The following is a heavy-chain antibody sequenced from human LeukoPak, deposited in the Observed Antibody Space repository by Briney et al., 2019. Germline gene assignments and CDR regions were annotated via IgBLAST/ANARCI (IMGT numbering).Heavy chain of an antibody. V-gene: IGHV2-5*01. CDR3: AHSPEDWNYGDYFDY. J-gene: IGHJ4*02. D-gene: IGHD1-7*01. CDR1: GFSLSTSGVG. Sequence: SGPTLVKPTQTLTLTCTFSGFSLSTSGVGVGWIRQPPGKALEWLALTYWNDDKPYSPSLKSRLTTTNDTSKTQVVLTMTNLDPVDTATYYCAHSPEDWNYGDYFDYWGQGTLVTVSS. CDR2: TYWNDDK.